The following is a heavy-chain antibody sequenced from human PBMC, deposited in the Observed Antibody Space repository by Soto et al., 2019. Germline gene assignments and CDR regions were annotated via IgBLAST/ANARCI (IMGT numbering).Heavy chain of an antibody. D-gene: IGHD5-18*01. V-gene: IGHV3-21*01. J-gene: IGHJ4*02. CDR2: ISSSSSYI. CDR1: GFTFSSHS. CDR3: ARDLRGYSYGCLGY. Sequence: GGSLRLSCAASGFTFSSHSMNWVRQAPGKGLEWVSSISSSSSYIYYADSVKGRFTISRDNAKNSLYLQMNSLRAKDTAVYYCARDLRGYSYGCLGYWGQGTLVTVSS.